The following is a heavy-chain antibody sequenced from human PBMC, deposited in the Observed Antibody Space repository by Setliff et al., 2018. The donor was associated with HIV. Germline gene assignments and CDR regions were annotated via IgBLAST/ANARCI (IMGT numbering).Heavy chain of an antibody. V-gene: IGHV4-39*01. CDR2: IYYTGYT. D-gene: IGHD3-9*01. CDR3: ARGGYDILTGLTKSRFDP. J-gene: IGHJ5*02. Sequence: PSETLSLTCTVSGDSIHSVTSYWGWFRQSPGKGLEWIGTIYYTGYTFNNPSLTSRVTMSVDTSKSQFSLKLSSVTAADTAVYYCARGGYDILTGLTKSRFDPWGQGTLVTVSS. CDR1: GDSIHSVTSY.